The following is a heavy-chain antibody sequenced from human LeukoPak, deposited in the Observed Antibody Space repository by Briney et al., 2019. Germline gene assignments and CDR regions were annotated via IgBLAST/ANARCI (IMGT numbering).Heavy chain of an antibody. CDR3: STDPRLLMY. D-gene: IGHD2-8*01. J-gene: IGHJ4*01. V-gene: IGHV3-21*04. CDR1: GFTFSTYN. CDR2: IVSTSSLM. Sequence: GGSLRLSCVASGFTFSTYNMNWVRQAPGKGLEWVSSIVSTSSLMSYADSVKGRFTISRDNAKSSLYLQMNSLRPEDTALYYCSTDPRLLMYWGHGTLVTVSS.